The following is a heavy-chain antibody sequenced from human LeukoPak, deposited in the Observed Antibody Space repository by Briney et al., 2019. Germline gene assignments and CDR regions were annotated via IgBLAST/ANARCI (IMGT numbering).Heavy chain of an antibody. J-gene: IGHJ5*02. Sequence: GGSLRLSCAASGFTFSSYSMNWVRQAPGKGLEWVSSISSSSSYIYYADSVKGRFTISRDNAKNSLYLQMNSLRAEDTAAYYCAREPTLLSWFDPWGQGTLVTVSS. CDR2: ISSSSSYI. CDR1: GFTFSSYS. V-gene: IGHV3-21*01. CDR3: AREPTLLSWFDP.